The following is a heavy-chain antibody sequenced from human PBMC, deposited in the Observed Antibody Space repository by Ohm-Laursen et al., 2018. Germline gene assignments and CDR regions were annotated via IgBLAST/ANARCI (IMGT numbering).Heavy chain of an antibody. CDR1: GGTFSSYP. Sequence: SVKVSCKASGGTFSSYPISWVRQARGQGLQYMGGILPVLGTPYYAQRFQGRLTITADKSTSTAYMELSSLRSEDTAIYYCARAPYSTGWYTEDYWGQGTLVTVSS. J-gene: IGHJ4*02. D-gene: IGHD6-19*01. CDR2: ILPVLGTP. V-gene: IGHV1-69*10. CDR3: ARAPYSTGWYTEDY.